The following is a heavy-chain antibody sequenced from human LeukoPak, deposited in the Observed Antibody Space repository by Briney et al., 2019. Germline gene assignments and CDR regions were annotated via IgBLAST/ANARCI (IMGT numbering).Heavy chain of an antibody. CDR1: GYTFTSYA. CDR2: IIPILGIA. D-gene: IGHD5-18*01. CDR3: ARAGTAMVKDI. Sequence: SVKVSCKASGYTFTSYAISWVRQAPGQGLEWMGRIIPILGIANYAQKFQGRVTITADKSTSTAYMELGSLRSEDTAVYYCARAGTAMVKDIWGQGTMVTVSS. J-gene: IGHJ3*02. V-gene: IGHV1-69*04.